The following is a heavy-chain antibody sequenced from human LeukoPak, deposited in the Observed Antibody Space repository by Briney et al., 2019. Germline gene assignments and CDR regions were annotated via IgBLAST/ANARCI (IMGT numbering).Heavy chain of an antibody. CDR1: GYTFTSYG. D-gene: IGHD3-16*02. CDR3: ARGPGKGYDYVWGSYRS. CDR2: ISAYNGNT. J-gene: IGHJ5*02. V-gene: IGHV1-18*01. Sequence: ASVKVSCKASGYTFTSYGISWVRQAPGQGLEWMGWISAYNGNTNYAKKLQGRVTMTTDTSTSTAYMELRSLRSDDTAVYYCARGPGKGYDYVWGSYRSWGQGTLVTVSS.